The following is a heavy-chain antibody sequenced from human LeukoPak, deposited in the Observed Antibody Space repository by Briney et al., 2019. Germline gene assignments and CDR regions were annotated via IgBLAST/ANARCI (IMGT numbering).Heavy chain of an antibody. Sequence: PGGSLRLSCAASGFTFSAAWMNWVRQAPGKGLEWVGRIKSKSNGGTTDFAAPVRDRFTISRDDSKNTLNLQMDSLRTEDTAVYYCVADLPGTNSPYFDNWGQGTLVTVSS. CDR2: IKSKSNGGTT. J-gene: IGHJ4*02. D-gene: IGHD4/OR15-4a*01. CDR1: GFTFSAAW. CDR3: VADLPGTNSPYFDN. V-gene: IGHV3-15*01.